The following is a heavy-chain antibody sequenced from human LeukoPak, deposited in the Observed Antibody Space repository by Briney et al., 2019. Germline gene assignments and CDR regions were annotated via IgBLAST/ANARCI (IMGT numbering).Heavy chain of an antibody. J-gene: IGHJ4*02. V-gene: IGHV4-59*01. CDR1: GGSISSYY. CDR2: IYYSGST. Sequence: SETLSLTCTVSGGSISSYYWSWIRQPPGKGLEWIGYIYYSGSTNYNPSLKSRVTISVDTSKNQFSLKLSSVTAADTAVYYCARDKGPPYYWGQGTLVTVSS. CDR3: ARDKGPPYY.